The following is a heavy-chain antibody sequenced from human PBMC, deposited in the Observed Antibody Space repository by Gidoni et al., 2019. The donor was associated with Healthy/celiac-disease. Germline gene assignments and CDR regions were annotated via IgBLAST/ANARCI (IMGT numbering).Heavy chain of an antibody. D-gene: IGHD3-10*01. CDR1: GFPVSSNY. V-gene: IGHV3-66*01. Sequence: EVQLVESGGGLVQPGGSLRLSCAASGFPVSSNYMSWVRQAPGKGLEWVSVIYSGGSTYYADSVKGRFTISRDNSKNTLYLQMNSLRAEDTAVYYCQARGTMVRGVIDYWGQGTLVTVSS. CDR3: QARGTMVRGVIDY. J-gene: IGHJ4*02. CDR2: IYSGGST.